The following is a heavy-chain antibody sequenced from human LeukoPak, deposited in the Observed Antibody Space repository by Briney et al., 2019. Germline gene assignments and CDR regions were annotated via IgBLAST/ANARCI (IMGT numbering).Heavy chain of an antibody. J-gene: IGHJ4*02. Sequence: PGGSLRLSCAASGFTFSSYGMHWVRQAPGKGLEWVAFIRYDGSNKYYADSVKGRFTISRDNSKNTLYMQMNSLRAEDTAVYYCAKRALLWFGEVNWGQGTLVTVSS. CDR2: IRYDGSNK. D-gene: IGHD3-10*01. CDR3: AKRALLWFGEVN. CDR1: GFTFSSYG. V-gene: IGHV3-30*02.